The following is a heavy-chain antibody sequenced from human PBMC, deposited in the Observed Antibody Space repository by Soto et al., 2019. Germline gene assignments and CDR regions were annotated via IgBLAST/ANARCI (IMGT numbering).Heavy chain of an antibody. V-gene: IGHV3-21*01. J-gene: IGHJ5*02. CDR2: ISSSSSYI. CDR1: GFTFSSYS. CDR3: ARDLSSDSSVATILGWFDP. D-gene: IGHD5-12*01. Sequence: GGSLRLSCAASGFTFSSYSMNWVRQAPGKGLEWVSSISSSSSYIYYADSVKGRFTISRDNAKNSLYLQMNSLRAEDTAVYYCARDLSSDSSVATILGWFDPWGQGTLVTVSS.